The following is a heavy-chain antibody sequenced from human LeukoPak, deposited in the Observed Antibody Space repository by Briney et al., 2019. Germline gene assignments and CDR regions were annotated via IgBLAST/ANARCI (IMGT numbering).Heavy chain of an antibody. V-gene: IGHV4-34*01. CDR2: INHSGST. Sequence: SETLSLTCAVYGGSFCGYYWSWIRQPPGKGLEWIGEINHSGSTNYNPSLKSRVTISVDTSKNQFSLKLSSVTAADTAVYYCARGVMGPAAIQYFQHWGQGTLVTVSS. CDR3: ARGVMGPAAIQYFQH. CDR1: GGSFCGYY. D-gene: IGHD2-2*01. J-gene: IGHJ1*01.